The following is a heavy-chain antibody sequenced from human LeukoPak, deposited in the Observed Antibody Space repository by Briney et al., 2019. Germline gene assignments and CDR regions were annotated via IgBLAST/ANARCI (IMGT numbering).Heavy chain of an antibody. Sequence: SGGSLRLSCAASGFIFSDYNMHWVRQVPGKGLEWVSIISGDGGRTSYADFVKGRVTISRDNGKNSLYLQMNSLRTEDTAFYYCAKDASGSIDSWGQGTLVTVSS. CDR1: GFIFSDYN. V-gene: IGHV3-43*02. J-gene: IGHJ4*02. D-gene: IGHD7-27*01. CDR3: AKDASGSIDS. CDR2: ISGDGGRT.